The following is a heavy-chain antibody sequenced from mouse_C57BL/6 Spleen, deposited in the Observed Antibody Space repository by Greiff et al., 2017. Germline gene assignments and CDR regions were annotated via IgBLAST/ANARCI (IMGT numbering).Heavy chain of an antibody. V-gene: IGHV5-17*01. CDR1: GFTFRDYG. J-gene: IGHJ3*01. D-gene: IGHD1-1*01. CDR2: ISSGSSTI. Sequence: EVKLMESGGGLVQPGGSLKLSCAASGFTFRDYGMHWVRQAPEKGLEWVAYISSGSSTIYYADTVKGRFTISRDNAKNTLFLQMTSLRSEDTAMYYCARDYYGSSPWFAYWGQGTLVTVSA. CDR3: ARDYYGSSPWFAY.